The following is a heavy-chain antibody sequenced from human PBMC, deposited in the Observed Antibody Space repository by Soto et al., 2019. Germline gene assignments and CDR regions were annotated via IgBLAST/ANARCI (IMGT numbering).Heavy chain of an antibody. J-gene: IGHJ4*02. CDR2: ISTGNGNT. CDR1: GYTFTDYA. Sequence: VKVSCKTSGYTFTDYAIYWVRQAPGQSLEWMGWISTGNGNTKFSQKFQGRVTITRDTSATTAYMELISLRSEDTAVYYCAKGSRMWTPDYWGQGTLVTVSS. V-gene: IGHV1-3*04. CDR3: AKGSRMWTPDY. D-gene: IGHD2-21*01.